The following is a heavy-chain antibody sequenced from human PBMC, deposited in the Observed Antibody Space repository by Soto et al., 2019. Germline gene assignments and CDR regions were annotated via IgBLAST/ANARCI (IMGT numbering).Heavy chain of an antibody. J-gene: IGHJ6*02. Sequence: GGSLRLSCAASGFTFSSYGMHWVRQAPGKGLEWVAVISYDGINKDCGDSVKGRFTISRDNSKNTLYLQMNSLRAEDTAVYYCAKDWSEGIQLWLRYYYYGMDVWGQGTTVTVSS. V-gene: IGHV3-30*18. D-gene: IGHD5-18*01. CDR2: ISYDGINK. CDR3: AKDWSEGIQLWLRYYYYGMDV. CDR1: GFTFSSYG.